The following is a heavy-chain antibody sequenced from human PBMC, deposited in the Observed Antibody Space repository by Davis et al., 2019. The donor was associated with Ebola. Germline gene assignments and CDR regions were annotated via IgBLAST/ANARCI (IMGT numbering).Heavy chain of an antibody. J-gene: IGHJ3*02. CDR2: IKQDGSEK. Sequence: GESLKISCAASGFTFSSYWMSWVRQAPGKGLEWVANIKQDGSEKYYVDSVKGRFTISRDNAKNSLYLQMNSLRVEDTAVYYCARSPYDSSGTAVGAFDIWGQGTMVTVSS. CDR3: ARSPYDSSGTAVGAFDI. CDR1: GFTFSSYW. V-gene: IGHV3-7*03. D-gene: IGHD3-22*01.